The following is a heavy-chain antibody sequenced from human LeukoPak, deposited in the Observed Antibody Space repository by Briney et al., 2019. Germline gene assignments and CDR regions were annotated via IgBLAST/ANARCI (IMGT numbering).Heavy chain of an antibody. V-gene: IGHV4-59*08. CDR2: IYYSGST. D-gene: IGHD6-13*01. CDR3: ARHGPLSSSDAFDI. Sequence: SETLSLTCTVSGGSISSYYWSWIRQPPGKGLEWIGYIYYSGSTNYNPSLKSRVTISVDTSKNQFSLKLSSVTAADTAVYYCARHGPLSSSDAFDIWGQGTMVTVSS. CDR1: GGSISSYY. J-gene: IGHJ3*02.